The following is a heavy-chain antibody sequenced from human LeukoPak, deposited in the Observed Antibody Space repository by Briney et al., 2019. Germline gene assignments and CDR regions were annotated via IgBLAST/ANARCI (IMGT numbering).Heavy chain of an antibody. CDR2: INHSGST. V-gene: IGHV4-34*01. CDR3: ARWNRPYYYGSGSYYNPYYFDY. CDR1: GGSFSGYY. D-gene: IGHD3-10*01. J-gene: IGHJ4*02. Sequence: PSETLSLTCAVYGGSFSGYYWSWIRQPPGKGLEWIGEINHSGSTNYNPSLKSRVTISVDTSKNQFSLKLSSVTAADTAVYYCARWNRPYYYGSGSYYNPYYFDYWGQGTLVTVSS.